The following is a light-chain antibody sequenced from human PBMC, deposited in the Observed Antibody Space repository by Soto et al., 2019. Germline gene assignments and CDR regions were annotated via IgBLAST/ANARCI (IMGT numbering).Light chain of an antibody. CDR1: SSNIGTSS. Sequence: TPADTACGSPGQTVTLPFYGKSSNIGTSSVHWFQQLPGTAPKLLISTTNQRPSGVPERFSGSKSGTSASLAISGLQSEDEADYYCAAWDDSLNGHVFGTGTKVTVL. CDR2: TTN. CDR3: AAWDDSLNGHV. V-gene: IGLV1-44*01. J-gene: IGLJ1*01.